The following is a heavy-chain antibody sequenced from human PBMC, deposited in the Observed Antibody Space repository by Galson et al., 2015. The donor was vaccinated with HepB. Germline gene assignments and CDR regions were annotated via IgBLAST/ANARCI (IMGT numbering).Heavy chain of an antibody. V-gene: IGHV3-7*03. J-gene: IGHJ3*01. CDR3: VRDALGGYDF. Sequence: SLRLSCAVSGFSLSNSWMTWVRQAPGKGLEWVANLNPDGNAKYYADSVEGRFTISRDNAKNSLYLQMNRLTDEDTAVYFCVRDALGGYDFWGQGTMVTVSA. CDR2: LNPDGNAK. D-gene: IGHD3-22*01. CDR1: GFSLSNSW.